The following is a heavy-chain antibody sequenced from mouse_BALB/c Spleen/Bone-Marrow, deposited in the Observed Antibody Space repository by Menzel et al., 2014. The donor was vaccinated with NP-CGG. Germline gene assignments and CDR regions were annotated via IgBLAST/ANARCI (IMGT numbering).Heavy chain of an antibody. CDR3: ARNYGSSLDY. D-gene: IGHD1-1*01. Sequence: VQLQQSGAEIVKPGASVKSSCTTSGFNIEDSYIYWMKRWPEQGLEWIGRIDPANGNTKYDPKFQGKATITVDTSSATAYLQLSSLTSEDTAVYYCARNYGSSLDYWGQGTTLTVSS. CDR2: IDPANGNT. V-gene: IGHV14-3*02. CDR1: GFNIEDSY. J-gene: IGHJ2*01.